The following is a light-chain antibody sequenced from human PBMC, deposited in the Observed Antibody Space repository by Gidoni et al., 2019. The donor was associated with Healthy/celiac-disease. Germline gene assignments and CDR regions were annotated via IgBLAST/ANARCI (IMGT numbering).Light chain of an antibody. CDR3: AACDGSLSGPG. Sequence: QSVLTQPPSAPGSSAHRVTIPFSVSSSNIGSNYVYWYQQPPGRAPKLLIYDNNQRPSGVPDRFSGSKSGTSASLAISGLRSEDEADYYCAACDGSLSGPGFGGGTKLTVL. V-gene: IGLV1-47*02. CDR1: SSNIGSNY. CDR2: DNN. J-gene: IGLJ3*02.